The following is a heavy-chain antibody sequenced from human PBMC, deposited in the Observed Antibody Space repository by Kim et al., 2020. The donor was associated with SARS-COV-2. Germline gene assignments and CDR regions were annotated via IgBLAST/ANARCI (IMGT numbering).Heavy chain of an antibody. CDR3: ARRSAFVLMVYAIPYFDY. D-gene: IGHD2-8*01. J-gene: IGHJ4*02. V-gene: IGHV3-11*01. CDR1: GFTFSDYY. Sequence: GSLRLSCAASGFTFSDYYMSWIRQAPGKGLEWVSYISSSGSTIYYVDSVKSRFTISRDNAKNSLYLQMNSLRAEDTAVYYCARRSAFVLMVYAIPYFDYCGQGTLGTVSS. CDR2: ISSSGSTI.